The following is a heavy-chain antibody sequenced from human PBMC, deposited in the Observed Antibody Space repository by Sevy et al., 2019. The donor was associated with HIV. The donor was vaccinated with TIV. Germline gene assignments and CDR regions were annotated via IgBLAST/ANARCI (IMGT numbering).Heavy chain of an antibody. V-gene: IGHV3-23*01. CDR1: GFTFSSYA. D-gene: IGHD3-10*01. J-gene: IGHJ3*02. CDR2: ISGSGGST. Sequence: GGSLRLSCAASGFTFSSYAMSWVRQAPGKGLEWVSAISGSGGSTYYADSVKGRFTISRDNSKTTLYLQMNSLRAEDTAVYYCAKEFDYGSGSYYSRYDAFDIWGQGTMVTVSS. CDR3: AKEFDYGSGSYYSRYDAFDI.